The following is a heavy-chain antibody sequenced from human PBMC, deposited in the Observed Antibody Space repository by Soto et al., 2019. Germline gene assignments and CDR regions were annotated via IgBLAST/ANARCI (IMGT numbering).Heavy chain of an antibody. CDR1: GGSFSGYY. V-gene: IGHV4-34*01. CDR2: INHSGST. J-gene: IGHJ4*02. Sequence: SETLSLTCAVYGGSFSGYYSSWIRQPPGKGLEWIGEINHSGSTNYNPSLKSRVTISVDTSKNQFSLKLSSVTAADTAVYYCARLTSRGLLDYWGQGTLVTVSS. CDR3: ARLTSRGLLDY. D-gene: IGHD3-10*01.